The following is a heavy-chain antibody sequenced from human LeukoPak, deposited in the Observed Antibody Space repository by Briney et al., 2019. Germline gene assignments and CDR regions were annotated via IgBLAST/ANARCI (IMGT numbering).Heavy chain of an antibody. D-gene: IGHD1-20*01. CDR3: ARLYNWNAYYYYYGMDV. CDR1: GGTFSSYA. J-gene: IGHJ6*02. V-gene: IGHV1-69*13. CDR2: IIPIFGTA. Sequence: SVKVSCKASGGTFSSYAISWVRQAPGQGLEWMGGIIPIFGTANYAQKFQGRATITADESTSTAYMELSSLRSEDTAVYYCARLYNWNAYYYYYGMDVWGQGTTVTVSS.